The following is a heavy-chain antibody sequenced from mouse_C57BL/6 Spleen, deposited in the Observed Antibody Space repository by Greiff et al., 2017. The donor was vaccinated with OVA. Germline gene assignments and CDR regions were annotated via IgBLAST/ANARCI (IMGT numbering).Heavy chain of an antibody. J-gene: IGHJ2*01. V-gene: IGHV1-55*01. D-gene: IGHD2-5*01. CDR2: IYPGSGST. Sequence: QVQLKQPGAELVKPGASVKMSCKASGYTFTSYWITWVKQRPGQGLEWIGDIYPGSGSTNYNEKFKSKATLTVDTSSSTAYVQLSSLTSEDSAVYYCARGYSNIDYWGQGTTLTVSS. CDR1: GYTFTSYW. CDR3: ARGYSNIDY.